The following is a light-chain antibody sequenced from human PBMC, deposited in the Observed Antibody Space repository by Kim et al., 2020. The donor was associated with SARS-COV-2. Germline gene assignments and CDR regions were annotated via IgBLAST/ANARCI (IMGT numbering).Light chain of an antibody. CDR1: QTVSRQ. V-gene: IGKV3-15*01. CDR2: DAS. Sequence: EIVMTQSPATLSVSPGEGATLSCRASQTVSRQLAWYQQKPGQAPRLLIYDASTRATGIPARFSGSGSGTEFNLNNSRLQSEDLAVSYCQQYNNRPRTFGQGPKVDI. CDR3: QQYNNRPRT. J-gene: IGKJ1*01.